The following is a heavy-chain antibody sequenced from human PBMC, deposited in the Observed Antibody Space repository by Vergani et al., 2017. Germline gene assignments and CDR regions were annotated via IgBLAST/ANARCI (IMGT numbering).Heavy chain of an antibody. CDR2: ISYDGSNK. Sequence: QVQLVESGGGVVQPGRSLRLSCAASGFTFSSYGMHWVRQAPGKGLEWVAVISYDGSNKYYADSVKGRFTISRDNSMNTLYLQMNSLRAEDTAVYYCAKSSGSYSDYYYYGMDVWGQGTTVTVSS. CDR3: AKSSGSYSDYYYYGMDV. D-gene: IGHD1-26*01. V-gene: IGHV3-30*18. J-gene: IGHJ6*02. CDR1: GFTFSSYG.